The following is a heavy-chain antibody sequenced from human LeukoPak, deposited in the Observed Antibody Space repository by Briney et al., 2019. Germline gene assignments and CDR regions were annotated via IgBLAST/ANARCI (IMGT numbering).Heavy chain of an antibody. CDR1: GNSFTNNW. CDR3: VKRRNNVYETSPWDPDY. D-gene: IGHD2-2*01. CDR2: ISPENSET. V-gene: IGHV5-51*01. J-gene: IGHJ4*02. Sequence: GESLKISCKGSGNSFTNNWIAWVRQIPGKGLEWMGIISPENSETHYSPAFQGQVTISVDRFITTAYLQWNSLKASDTAMYYCVKRRNNVYETSPWDPDYWGQGTLVTVSS.